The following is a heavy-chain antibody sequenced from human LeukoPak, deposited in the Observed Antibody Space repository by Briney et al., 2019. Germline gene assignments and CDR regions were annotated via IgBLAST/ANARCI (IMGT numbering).Heavy chain of an antibody. D-gene: IGHD1-14*01. CDR3: ARGPGLTAILNWFDP. CDR2: INPKSGGT. J-gene: IGHJ5*02. V-gene: IGHV1-2*02. Sequence: DSLKVSCKASGYTFSGYYMHWVRQAPGQGLEWMGWINPKSGGTNYAQKFQGRVTMTRDTSISTVYMELSRLRSDDTAVYNCARGPGLTAILNWFDPWGQGTLVTVSS. CDR1: GYTFSGYY.